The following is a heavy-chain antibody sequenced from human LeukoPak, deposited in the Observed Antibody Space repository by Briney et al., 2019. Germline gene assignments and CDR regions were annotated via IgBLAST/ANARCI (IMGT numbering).Heavy chain of an antibody. CDR2: ISYDGSNK. V-gene: IGHV3-30*18. D-gene: IGHD1-26*01. CDR3: AKDLTLGATYFDY. Sequence: PGGSLRLSCAASGFTFSSYGMHWVRQAPGKGLEWVAVISYDGSNKYYADSVKGRFTISRDNSKNTLYLQMNSLRAEDTAVYYCAKDLTLGATYFDYWGQGTLITVSS. J-gene: IGHJ4*02. CDR1: GFTFSSYG.